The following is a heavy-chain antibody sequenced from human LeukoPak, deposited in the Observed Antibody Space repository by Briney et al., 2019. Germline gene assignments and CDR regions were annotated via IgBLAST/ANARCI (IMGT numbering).Heavy chain of an antibody. V-gene: IGHV4-59*01. CDR2: IYYSGST. Sequence: SETLSLTCTASGGSISSYYWSWIRQPPGKGLEWIGYIYYSGSTNYNPSLKSRVTISVDTSKNQFSLKLSSVTAADTAVYYCARVPYYYDSSGYYPWGQGTLVTVSS. D-gene: IGHD3-22*01. CDR1: GGSISSYY. CDR3: ARVPYYYDSSGYYP. J-gene: IGHJ5*02.